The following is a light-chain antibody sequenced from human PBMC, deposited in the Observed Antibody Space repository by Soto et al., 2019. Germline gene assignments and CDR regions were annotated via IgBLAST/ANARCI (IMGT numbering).Light chain of an antibody. V-gene: IGLV1-40*01. CDR2: GNS. Sequence: QSVLTQPPSVSGAPGQRVTISCTGSSSNIGAGYDVHWYQQLPGTAPKLLIYGNSNRPSGVPDRFSGSKSGTSASLAITGLQAEDAADYYCQSYDSSLGGLYVFGTGTKLTVL. J-gene: IGLJ1*01. CDR3: QSYDSSLGGLYV. CDR1: SSNIGAGYD.